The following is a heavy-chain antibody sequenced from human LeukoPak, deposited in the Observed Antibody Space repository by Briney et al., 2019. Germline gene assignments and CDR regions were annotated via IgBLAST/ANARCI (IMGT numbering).Heavy chain of an antibody. CDR1: GGTFSTYA. Sequence: SVKVSCKASGGTFSTYAVSWVRQAPGQEREWRGGIYTMLGVDNDAQRFQGRVTITADKSTGTAYKELNRLSSEDTAVYYCAREGGGTSSPMAYWGQGTLVTVSS. CDR3: AREGGGTSSPMAY. J-gene: IGHJ4*02. D-gene: IGHD1-14*01. V-gene: IGHV1-69*10. CDR2: IYTMLGVD.